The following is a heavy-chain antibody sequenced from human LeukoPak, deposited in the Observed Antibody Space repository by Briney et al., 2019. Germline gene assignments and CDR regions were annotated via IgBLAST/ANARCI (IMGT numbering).Heavy chain of an antibody. J-gene: IGHJ4*02. CDR2: IFHSGHT. Sequence: SETLSLTCGVSGDSIITNHWWSWVRQPPGKGLEWIGEIFHSGHTNYNPSLKSRVTISLDKSRNQFSLNLIYVTAADTAVYYCASARWDYWGQGTLVTVSS. CDR3: ASARWDY. CDR1: GDSIITNHW. V-gene: IGHV4/OR15-8*02. D-gene: IGHD5-24*01.